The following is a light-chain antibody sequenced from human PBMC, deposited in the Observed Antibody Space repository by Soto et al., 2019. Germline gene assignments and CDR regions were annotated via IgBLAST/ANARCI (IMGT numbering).Light chain of an antibody. Sequence: DIQMTQSPSSLSASVGDRVTITCRASQSISSYLNWYQQKPGKAPKLLIYAASSLQSGVPSRFSGSGYGTDFTLTISSLQPEDFATYYCQQSYSTLPSFGQGTKLEIK. CDR2: AAS. CDR3: QQSYSTLPS. V-gene: IGKV1-39*01. CDR1: QSISSY. J-gene: IGKJ2*01.